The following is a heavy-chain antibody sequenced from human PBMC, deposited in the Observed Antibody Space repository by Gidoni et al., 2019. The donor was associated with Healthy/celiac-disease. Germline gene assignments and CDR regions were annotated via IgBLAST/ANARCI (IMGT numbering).Heavy chain of an antibody. D-gene: IGHD6-19*01. CDR3: AKIWSGWYGGFDY. Sequence: TISRDNSKNTLYLQMNSLRAEDTAVYYCAKIWSGWYGGFDYWGQGTLVTVSS. V-gene: IGHV3-23*01. J-gene: IGHJ4*02.